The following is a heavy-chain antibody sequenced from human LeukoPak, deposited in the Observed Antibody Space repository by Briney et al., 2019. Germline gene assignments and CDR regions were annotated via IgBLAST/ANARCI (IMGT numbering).Heavy chain of an antibody. V-gene: IGHV1-69*01. CDR3: ARELERWLQPVYGMDV. CDR2: IIPIFGTA. Sequence: GASVTVSCKASGGTFTIYAISWVRQAPGQGLEWMGGIIPIFGTANYAQKFQGRVTITADESTSTAYMELSSLRSEDTAVYYCARELERWLQPVYGMDVWGQGTTVTVSS. CDR1: GGTFTIYA. J-gene: IGHJ6*02. D-gene: IGHD5-24*01.